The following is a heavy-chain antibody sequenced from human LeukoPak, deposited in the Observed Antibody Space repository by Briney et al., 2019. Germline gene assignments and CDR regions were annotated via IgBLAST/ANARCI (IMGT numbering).Heavy chain of an antibody. Sequence: GGSLRLSCAASGFTFSDYYMSWIRQAPGKGLEWVSYISSSGSTIYYADSVKGRFTISRDNAKNSLYLQMNSLRAEDTAVYYCARGDTAMVPLDAFDIWGQGIMVTVSS. V-gene: IGHV3-11*01. J-gene: IGHJ3*02. CDR3: ARGDTAMVPLDAFDI. D-gene: IGHD5-18*01. CDR2: ISSSGSTI. CDR1: GFTFSDYY.